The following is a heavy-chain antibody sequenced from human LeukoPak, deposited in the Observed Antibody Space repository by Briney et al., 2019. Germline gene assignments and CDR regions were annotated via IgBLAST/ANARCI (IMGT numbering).Heavy chain of an antibody. V-gene: IGHV3-53*01. Sequence: GGSLRLSCAASGFTVSSNYMSWVRQAPGKGLGWVSVIYSGGSTYYADSVKGRFTISRDNAKNSLYLQMNSLRAEDTAVYYCARDGTDYGDYEFDYWGQGTLVTVSS. J-gene: IGHJ4*02. D-gene: IGHD4-17*01. CDR1: GFTVSSNY. CDR3: ARDGTDYGDYEFDY. CDR2: IYSGGST.